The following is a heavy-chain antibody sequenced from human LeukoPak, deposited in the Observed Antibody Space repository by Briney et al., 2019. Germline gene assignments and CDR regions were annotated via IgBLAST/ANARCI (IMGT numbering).Heavy chain of an antibody. CDR3: ARGFPSSSRWFDP. V-gene: IGHV4-39*01. J-gene: IGHJ5*02. CDR1: GGSISSSSHY. Sequence: PSETLSLTCTVSGGSISSSSHYWGWIRQPPGKGLEWIGSIYYSGSTYYNPSLKSRVTISVDTSKNQFSLKLHSVTAADTAVYYCARGFPSSSRWFDPWGQGTLVTVSS. CDR2: IYYSGST. D-gene: IGHD6-6*01.